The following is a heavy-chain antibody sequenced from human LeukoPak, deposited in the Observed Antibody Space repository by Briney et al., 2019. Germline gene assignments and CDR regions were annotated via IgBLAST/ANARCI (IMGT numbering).Heavy chain of an antibody. CDR1: GFTLSSYW. J-gene: IGHJ3*02. CDR3: VRVVAAAGHYAFDI. Sequence: GSLRLSCAAPGFTLSSYWMSWVRQAPGKGLEWAANIKQDGSEKYYVDSVKGRFTISRDNAKNSLYLQMNSLRAEDAAVYYCVRVVAAAGHYAFDIWGQGTMVTVSS. D-gene: IGHD6-13*01. V-gene: IGHV3-7*01. CDR2: IKQDGSEK.